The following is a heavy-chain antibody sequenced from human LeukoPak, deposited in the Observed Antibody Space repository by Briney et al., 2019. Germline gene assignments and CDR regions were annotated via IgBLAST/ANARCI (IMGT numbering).Heavy chain of an antibody. CDR2: ISSSGSTI. D-gene: IGHD6-19*01. Sequence: PGGSLRLSCAASGFTLSNHWMIWVRQARGKGLEWVSYISSSGSTIYYADSVKGRFTISRDNAKNSLYLQMNSLRAEDTAVYYCATSSGWAYYYYYWGQGTLVTVSS. V-gene: IGHV3-11*01. J-gene: IGHJ4*02. CDR3: ATSSGWAYYYYY. CDR1: GFTLSNHW.